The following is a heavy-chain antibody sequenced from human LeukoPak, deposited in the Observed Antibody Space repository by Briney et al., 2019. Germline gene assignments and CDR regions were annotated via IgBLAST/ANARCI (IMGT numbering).Heavy chain of an antibody. V-gene: IGHV3-30*02. D-gene: IGHD6-13*01. J-gene: IGHJ4*02. Sequence: GGSLRLSCAASGFTFSSYGMHWVRQAPGKELEWVAFIRYDGSNKYYADSVKGRFTISRDNSKNTLYLQMNSLRAEDTAVYYCAKGADVLIPAAGSLFDYWGQGTLVTVSS. CDR3: AKGADVLIPAAGSLFDY. CDR1: GFTFSSYG. CDR2: IRYDGSNK.